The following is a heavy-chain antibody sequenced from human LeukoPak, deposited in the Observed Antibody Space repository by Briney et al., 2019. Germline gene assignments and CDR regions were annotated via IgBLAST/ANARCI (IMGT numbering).Heavy chain of an antibody. CDR1: GFTFSSYA. V-gene: IGHV3-23*01. CDR2: ISGSGGST. D-gene: IGHD3-16*01. J-gene: IGHJ4*02. Sequence: PGGSLRLSCAASGFTFSSYAMSWVRQAPGKGLEWVSAISGSGGSTYYADSVKGRFTISRDNSKNTLYLQMNRLRAEDTAVYYCAKVSYDYVWGRYPYYFDYWGQGTLVTVSS. CDR3: AKVSYDYVWGRYPYYFDY.